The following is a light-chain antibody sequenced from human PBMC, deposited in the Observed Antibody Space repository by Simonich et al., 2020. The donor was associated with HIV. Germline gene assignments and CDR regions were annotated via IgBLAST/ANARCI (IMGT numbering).Light chain of an antibody. CDR2: DVN. CDR1: SSDVGSYNY. V-gene: IGLV2-14*01. Sequence: QSALTQPASVSGSPGQSITISCTGTSSDVGSYNYVSWYQQHPGKAPKLMIYDVNKRPSGVSNRFSGSKSGNTASLTISGLQAEHEADYYCSSYTSSSTVVFGGGTKLTVL. J-gene: IGLJ2*01. CDR3: SSYTSSSTVV.